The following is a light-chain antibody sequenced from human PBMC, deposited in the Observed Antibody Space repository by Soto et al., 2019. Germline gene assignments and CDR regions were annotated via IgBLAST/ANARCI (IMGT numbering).Light chain of an antibody. Sequence: EIVLTQSPGTLSLSPGERATLSCRASQSVSSSYLAWYQQKPGQAPRLLIFGASSRATDIPDRFSGSGSGTDFTLTISRLEPGDFAVYYCQHYDTSPPRYTFGPGKKLEL. CDR1: QSVSSSY. CDR3: QHYDTSPPRYT. CDR2: GAS. J-gene: IGKJ2*01. V-gene: IGKV3-20*01.